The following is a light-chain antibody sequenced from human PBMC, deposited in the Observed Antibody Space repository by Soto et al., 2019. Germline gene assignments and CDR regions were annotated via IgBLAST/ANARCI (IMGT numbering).Light chain of an antibody. J-gene: IGKJ4*01. CDR3: QQYGGSPRVT. V-gene: IGKV3-20*01. CDR2: GAS. CDR1: QSVSSNY. Sequence: ESVLTQSPGTLSLSPGERATLSCRASQSVSSNYLAWYQQKPGQAPRLLIYGASSRATGIPDRFIGSGSETDFTLTISRLEPEDFAVYYCQQYGGSPRVTFGGGTKVEIK.